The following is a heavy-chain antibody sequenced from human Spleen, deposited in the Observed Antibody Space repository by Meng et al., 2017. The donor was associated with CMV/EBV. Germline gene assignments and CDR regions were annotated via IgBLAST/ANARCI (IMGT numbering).Heavy chain of an antibody. CDR3: ARVYSSGWTPYGMDV. V-gene: IGHV3-20*04. J-gene: IGHJ6*02. Sequence: GEFLKISCSASGFTFDDYVMSWVLQAPGKGLEWVSVINWNGGSTGYVDSVKGRFTISRDNAKNSLYLKMNSLRAEDTALYYCARVYSSGWTPYGMDVWGQGTTVTVSS. CDR2: INWNGGST. D-gene: IGHD6-19*01. CDR1: GFTFDDYV.